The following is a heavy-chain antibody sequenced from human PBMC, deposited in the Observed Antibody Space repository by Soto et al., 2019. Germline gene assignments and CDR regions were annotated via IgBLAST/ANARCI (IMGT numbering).Heavy chain of an antibody. J-gene: IGHJ4*02. Sequence: SLRLSCAASGFTFSSYAMSWVRQAPGKGLEWVSAISGSGGSTYYADSVKGRFTISRDNSKNTLYLQMNSLRAEDTAVYYCAKDLPGYSSGWVLGDFDYWGQGTLVTVSS. CDR3: AKDLPGYSSGWVLGDFDY. CDR2: ISGSGGST. D-gene: IGHD6-19*01. CDR1: GFTFSSYA. V-gene: IGHV3-23*01.